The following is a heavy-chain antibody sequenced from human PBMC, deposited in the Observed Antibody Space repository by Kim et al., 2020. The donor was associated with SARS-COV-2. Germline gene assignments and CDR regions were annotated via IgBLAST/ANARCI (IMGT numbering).Heavy chain of an antibody. D-gene: IGHD6-13*01. J-gene: IGHJ4*02. V-gene: IGHV3-9*01. Sequence: ASVKGRFTISRDNAKNSLYLQMNSLRAEDTALYYCAKDLGIRSSWHACDYWGQGTLVTVSS. CDR3: AKDLGIRSSWHACDY.